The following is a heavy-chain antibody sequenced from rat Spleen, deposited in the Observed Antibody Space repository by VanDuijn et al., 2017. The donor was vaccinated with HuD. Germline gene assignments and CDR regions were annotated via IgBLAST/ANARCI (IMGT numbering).Heavy chain of an antibody. J-gene: IGHJ2*01. CDR2: ITNAAGKV. Sequence: EVELVESGGGLVQPGRSMKLSCAASGFTFSNYDMAWVRQAPTKGLEWVASITNAAGKVHYPDSVKGRFTISRDTAPKTLYLQMNSPTSEDTATYYCTRGGYFRHWGQGVMVTVSS. V-gene: IGHV5-25*01. CDR1: GFTFSNYD. CDR3: TRGGYFRH. D-gene: IGHD2-5*01.